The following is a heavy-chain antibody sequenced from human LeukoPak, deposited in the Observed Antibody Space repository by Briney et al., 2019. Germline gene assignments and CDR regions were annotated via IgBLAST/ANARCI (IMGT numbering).Heavy chain of an antibody. CDR2: ISSSSSYI. CDR3: AKGLDLVLRYFDWLGHHFDY. J-gene: IGHJ4*02. D-gene: IGHD3-9*01. CDR1: GFTFSSYS. Sequence: PGGSLRLSCAASGFTFSSYSMNWVRQAPGKGLEWVSSISSSSSYIYYADSVKGRFTISRDNAKNSLYLQMNSLRAEDTAVYYCAKGLDLVLRYFDWLGHHFDYWGQGTLVTVSS. V-gene: IGHV3-21*04.